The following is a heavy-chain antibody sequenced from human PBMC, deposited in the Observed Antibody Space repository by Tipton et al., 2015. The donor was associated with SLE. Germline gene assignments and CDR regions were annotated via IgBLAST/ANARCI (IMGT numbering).Heavy chain of an antibody. D-gene: IGHD4-17*01. CDR2: IYTGGDT. J-gene: IGHJ2*01. CDR1: GFIFSSYA. Sequence: SLRLSCAASGFIFSSYALGWVRQAPGKGLELVSVIYTGGDTYYSDSVKGRLTISRDNSKNTVYLQMNSLRPEDTAVYYCARRAVTNDWYFDLWGRGTLVTVSS. CDR3: ARRAVTNDWYFDL. V-gene: IGHV3-23*03.